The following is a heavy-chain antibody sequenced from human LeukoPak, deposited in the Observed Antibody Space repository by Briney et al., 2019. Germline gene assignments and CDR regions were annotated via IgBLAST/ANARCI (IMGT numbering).Heavy chain of an antibody. CDR1: GFTFSDYA. CDR2: IRNEANGGTA. V-gene: IGHV3-49*04. D-gene: IGHD6-19*01. CDR3: SRAYSTGWLGINDY. J-gene: IGHJ4*02. Sequence: GGSLRLSCTASGFTFSDYAMTWVRQAPGKGLEWVGFIRNEANGGTADYAASVKGRFTISRDDSKTIAYLQMNSLKTEDTAVYFCSRAYSTGWLGINDYWGQGTLVTVSS.